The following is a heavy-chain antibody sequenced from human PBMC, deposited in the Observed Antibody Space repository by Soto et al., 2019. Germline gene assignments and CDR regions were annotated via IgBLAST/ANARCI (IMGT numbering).Heavy chain of an antibody. V-gene: IGHV3-23*01. CDR3: AKNTRTENGGES. Sequence: EDHLLASGGGLVQPGGSLRLSCAASGFTFGIYAMAWVRQAPGKGLEWVSGISSDGGFKGYIDSVRGRCTISRDHSNSKHSLQMNSWKADDTAIYYCAKNTRTENGGESWGQGTLVTVSS. CDR2: ISSDGGFK. CDR1: GFTFGIYA. D-gene: IGHD3-16*01. J-gene: IGHJ4*02.